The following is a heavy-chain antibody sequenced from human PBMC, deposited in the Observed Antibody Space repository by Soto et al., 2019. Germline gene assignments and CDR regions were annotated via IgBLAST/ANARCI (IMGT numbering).Heavy chain of an antibody. CDR3: AKSRGRYYYYGMDV. Sequence: PGGSLRLSCAVSGFIFRNYAMSWVRQAPGRGLEWVSDISGSGGDTYYTDSVKGRFTISRDNFKNTMYLQMNSLRAEDTAVYYCAKSRGRYYYYGMDVWGQGTTVTVSS. V-gene: IGHV3-23*01. J-gene: IGHJ6*02. CDR1: GFIFRNYA. CDR2: ISGSGGDT.